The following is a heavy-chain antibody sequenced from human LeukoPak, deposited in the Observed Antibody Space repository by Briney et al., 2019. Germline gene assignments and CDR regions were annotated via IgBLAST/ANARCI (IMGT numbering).Heavy chain of an antibody. CDR3: ARGRLRWPPAG. CDR2: INHSGST. Sequence: SETLSFTCAVYGGSFSGYYWSWIRQPPGKGLEWIGEINHSGSTNYNPSLKSRVTISVDTSKNQFSLKLSSVTAADTAVYYCARGRLRWPPAGWGQGTLVTVSS. V-gene: IGHV4-34*01. D-gene: IGHD4-23*01. CDR1: GGSFSGYY. J-gene: IGHJ4*02.